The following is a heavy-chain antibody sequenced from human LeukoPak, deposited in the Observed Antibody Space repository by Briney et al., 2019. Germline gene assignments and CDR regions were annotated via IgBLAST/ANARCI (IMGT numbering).Heavy chain of an antibody. CDR1: GYTFTSYG. CDR3: ARDMVPCYYYYYGMDV. V-gene: IGHV1-18*01. Sequence: ASVKVSCKASGYTFTSYGISWVRQAPGQGLEWMGWISAYNGNTNYAQKLQGRVTMTTDTSTSTAYMELRSLRSDDTAVYYCARDMVPCYYYYYGMDVWGQGTTVTVSS. J-gene: IGHJ6*02. D-gene: IGHD3-10*01. CDR2: ISAYNGNT.